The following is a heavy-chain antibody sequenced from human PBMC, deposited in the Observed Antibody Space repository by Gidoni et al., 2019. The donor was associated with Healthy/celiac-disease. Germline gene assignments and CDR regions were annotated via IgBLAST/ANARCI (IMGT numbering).Heavy chain of an antibody. CDR1: GGSISSGSYY. Sequence: QVQLQESGPGLVKPSQTLSLTCNGSGGSISSGSYYWSWIRQPAGKGLEWIGRIYTSGSTNYNPSLKSRVTISVDTSKNQFSLKLSSVTAADTAVYYCARVRAGKVYYFDYWGQGTLVTVSS. CDR3: ARVRAGKVYYFDY. CDR2: IYTSGST. J-gene: IGHJ4*02. V-gene: IGHV4-61*02.